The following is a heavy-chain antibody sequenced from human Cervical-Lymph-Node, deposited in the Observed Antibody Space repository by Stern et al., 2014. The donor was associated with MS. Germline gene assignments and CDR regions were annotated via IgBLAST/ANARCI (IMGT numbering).Heavy chain of an antibody. CDR2: INGYNGNI. V-gene: IGHV1-18*01. J-gene: IGHJ4*02. D-gene: IGHD1-26*01. CDR3: ARDRGLVGNTTDDY. Sequence: QLVQSGAAVKKPGASVKVSCKASGFTFTNHGISWVRQAPGQGLEWMGWINGYNGNIDFAQKFQGRLIMTTDTSTSTVYMELRSLGFDDTAVYYCARDRGLVGNTTDDYWGQGTLVTVS. CDR1: GFTFTNHG.